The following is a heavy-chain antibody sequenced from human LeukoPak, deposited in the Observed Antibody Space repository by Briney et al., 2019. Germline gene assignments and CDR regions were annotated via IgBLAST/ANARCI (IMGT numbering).Heavy chain of an antibody. CDR2: IYYSGST. CDR1: GGSISSYY. V-gene: IGHV4-59*01. Sequence: SETLSLTCTVSGGSISSYYWCWIRQPPGKGLEWIGYIYYSGSTNYNPSLKSRVTISVDTSKNQFSLKLSSVTAADTAVYYCARDQHYDILTGSMGWFDPWGQGTLVTVSS. J-gene: IGHJ5*02. D-gene: IGHD3-9*01. CDR3: ARDQHYDILTGSMGWFDP.